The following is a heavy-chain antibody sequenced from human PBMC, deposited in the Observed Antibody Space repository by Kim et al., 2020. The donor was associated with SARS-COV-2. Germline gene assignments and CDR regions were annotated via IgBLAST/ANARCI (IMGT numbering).Heavy chain of an antibody. J-gene: IGHJ4*01. CDR1: GGSISSSSYY. V-gene: IGHV4-39*01. Sequence: SETLSLTCTVSGGSISSSSYYWGWIRQPPGKGLEWIGSIYYSGSTYYNPSLKSRVTISVDTSKNQFSLKLSSVTAADTAVYYCARLSPPRGYSSGHTDY. CDR3: ARLSPPRGYSSGHTDY. CDR2: IYYSGST. D-gene: IGHD6-19*01.